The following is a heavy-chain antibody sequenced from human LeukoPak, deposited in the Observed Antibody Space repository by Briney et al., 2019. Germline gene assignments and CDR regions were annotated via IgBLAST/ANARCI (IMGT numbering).Heavy chain of an antibody. CDR1: GYTFTSYG. D-gene: IGHD4-17*01. V-gene: IGHV1-18*04. CDR2: ISAYNGNT. CDR3: VSHYGDYEDWDFWFDP. Sequence: ASVKVSCKASGYTFTSYGISWVRQAPGQGLEWMGWISAYNGNTNYAQKLQGRVTMTTDTSTSTAYMELRSLRSDDTAVYYCVSHYGDYEDWDFWFDPWGQGTLVTVSS. J-gene: IGHJ5*02.